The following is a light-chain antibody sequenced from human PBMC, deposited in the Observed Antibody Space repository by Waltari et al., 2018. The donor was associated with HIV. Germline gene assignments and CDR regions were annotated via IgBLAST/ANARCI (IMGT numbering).Light chain of an antibody. V-gene: IGLV6-57*01. J-gene: IGLJ2*01. CDR3: QSFDSSSVV. CDR2: EGN. Sequence: NFMLTQPHSVSESPGKTVTISCTRSSGSIASNYVHWLQPRSGRSPTPVIFEGNRRPSGVPDRCSGSIDMSSNSASLTISGLKTDDEADYYWQSFDSSSVVFGGGTKLTVL. CDR1: SGSIASNY.